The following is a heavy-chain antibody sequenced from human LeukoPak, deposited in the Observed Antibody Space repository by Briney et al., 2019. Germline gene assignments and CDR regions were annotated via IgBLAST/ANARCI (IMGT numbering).Heavy chain of an antibody. D-gene: IGHD2-21*02. CDR3: ARGGTGDCLDY. CDR2: LNPSGGST. J-gene: IGHJ4*02. CDR1: GYTFTRYY. Sequence: ASVTVSCKASGYTFTRYYMHWVRQAPGQGLEWMGILNPSGGSTTYAQKFQGRVTMTRDTSTSTVYMEVSSLRSDDTAVYYCARGGTGDCLDYWGQGTLVTVSS. V-gene: IGHV1-46*01.